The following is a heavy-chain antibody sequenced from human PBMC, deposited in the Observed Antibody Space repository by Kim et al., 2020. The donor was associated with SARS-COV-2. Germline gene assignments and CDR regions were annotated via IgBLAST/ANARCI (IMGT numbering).Heavy chain of an antibody. V-gene: IGHV3-48*04. CDR3: ARRIGHFDY. Sequence: RTIYYAECVKGRFTISRDNAKNSLYLQMNSQRAEDTAVYYCARRIGHFDYWGQGALVTVSS. J-gene: IGHJ4*02. CDR2: RTI.